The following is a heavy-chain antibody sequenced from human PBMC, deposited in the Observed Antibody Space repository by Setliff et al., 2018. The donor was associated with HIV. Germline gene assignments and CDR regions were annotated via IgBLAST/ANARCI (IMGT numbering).Heavy chain of an antibody. CDR2: ITHSGNT. V-gene: IGHV4-39*01. D-gene: IGHD3-3*01. CDR3: ARQHPFYELIPQHFDQ. Sequence: KTSETLSLTCSVYGDSIGSNTFYWGWLRQPPGKEPEWIGRITHSGNTYYYPSLRSRGTTSVDTSKNHFTLKLPSVTAADTAAYYCARQHPFYELIPQHFDQRGQGTLVTVSS. J-gene: IGHJ4*02. CDR1: GDSIGSNTFY.